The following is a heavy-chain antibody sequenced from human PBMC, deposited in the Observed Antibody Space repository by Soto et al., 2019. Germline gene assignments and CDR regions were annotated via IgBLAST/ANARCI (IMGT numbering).Heavy chain of an antibody. CDR2: SKKDGSRI. CDR1: GFSFGSSW. V-gene: IGHV3-7*05. D-gene: IGHD6-13*01. Sequence: EVQLAESGGDLVQPGGSLRLSCAASGFSFGSSWMTWVRQAPGKGLEWVANSKKDGSRITYLDSVRGRFTVSRDNAKNTLYLEMNSLRAEDTALYYCARDVSPGSSSLYLDAFDIWGQGTMVTVSS. CDR3: ARDVSPGSSSLYLDAFDI. J-gene: IGHJ3*02.